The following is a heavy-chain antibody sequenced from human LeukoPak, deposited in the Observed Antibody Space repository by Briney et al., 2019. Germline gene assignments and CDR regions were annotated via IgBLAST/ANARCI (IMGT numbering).Heavy chain of an antibody. CDR1: GYTFTSYY. CDR3: ARDRGVWAYSIHLY. V-gene: IGHV1-46*01. CDR2: INPSGGST. Sequence: ASVKVSCKASGYTFTSYYMHWVRQAPGQGLEWMGIINPSGGSTNYAQKLQGRVTMTTDTSTSTAYMELRSLRSDDTAVYYCARDRGVWAYSIHLYWGQGTLVTVSS. D-gene: IGHD2-8*01. J-gene: IGHJ4*02.